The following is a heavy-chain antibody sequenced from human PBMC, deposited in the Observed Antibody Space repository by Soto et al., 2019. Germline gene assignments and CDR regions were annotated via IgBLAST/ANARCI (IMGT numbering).Heavy chain of an antibody. CDR1: GFTFGDYA. V-gene: IGHV3-49*03. J-gene: IGHJ6*02. Sequence: PGGSLRLSCTASGFTFGDYAMSWFRQAPGKGLEWVGFIRSKAYGGTTEYAASVKGRFTISRDDSKSIAYLQMNSLKTEDTAVYYCTRYIYDILTGYYSYGMDVWGQGTTVTVSS. D-gene: IGHD3-9*01. CDR2: IRSKAYGGTT. CDR3: TRYIYDILTGYYSYGMDV.